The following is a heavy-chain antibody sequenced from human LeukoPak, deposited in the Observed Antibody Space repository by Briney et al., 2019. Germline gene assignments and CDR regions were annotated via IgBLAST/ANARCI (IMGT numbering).Heavy chain of an antibody. V-gene: IGHV1-24*01. Sequence: ASVKVSCKVSGYTLTELSMHWVRQAPGKGLEWMGGFDPEDGETIYAQKFQGRVTMTEDTSTDTAYMELSSLRSEDTAVYYCATDDIAAAGTTTYYYYGMDVWAKGPRSPSP. CDR2: FDPEDGET. J-gene: IGHJ6*02. D-gene: IGHD6-13*01. CDR3: ATDDIAAAGTTTYYYYGMDV. CDR1: GYTLTELS.